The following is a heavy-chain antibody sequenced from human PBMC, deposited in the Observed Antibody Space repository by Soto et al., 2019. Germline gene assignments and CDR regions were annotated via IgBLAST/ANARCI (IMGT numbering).Heavy chain of an antibody. V-gene: IGHV4-4*02. CDR1: SGSIFTTNW. Sequence: QVQLQESGPGLVKPSGTLSLTCAASSGSIFTTNWWSWVRQSPGRGLQWIGDIYHSGSPKYNPSLKSRVSISIDKSNDRFFLNLTSVTAAYTAVYYCARKPDVATAKVGGVYVFDVWGQGTMVTVSS. J-gene: IGHJ3*01. CDR2: IYHSGSP. D-gene: IGHD3-16*01. CDR3: ARKPDVATAKVGGVYVFDV.